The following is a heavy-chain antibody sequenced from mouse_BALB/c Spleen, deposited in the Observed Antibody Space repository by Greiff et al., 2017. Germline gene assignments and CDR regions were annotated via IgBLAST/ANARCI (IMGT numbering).Heavy chain of an antibody. D-gene: IGHD3-2*01. CDR3: ARDSSSYPYAMDY. V-gene: IGHV1-14*01. Sequence: EVQLQQSGPGLVKPGASVKLSCKASGFTFPSSVMPWVKQKPGQGLEWIGYINPYNDGTKYNEKFKGKATLPSAKSSSTAYMELSSLTAEDSAVSYWARDSSSYPYAMDYWGQGTSVTVSS. CDR2: INPYNDGT. J-gene: IGHJ4*01. CDR1: GFTFPSSV.